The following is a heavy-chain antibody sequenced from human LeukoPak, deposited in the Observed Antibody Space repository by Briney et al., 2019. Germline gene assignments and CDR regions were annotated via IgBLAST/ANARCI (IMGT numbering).Heavy chain of an antibody. Sequence: GGSLRLSCAASGFTFSSYGMHWVRQAPGKGLEWVAVIWYDGSNKYYADSVKGRFTISRGNSKNTLYLQMNSLRAEDTAVYYCARDLATMDGFDPWGQGTLVTVSS. J-gene: IGHJ5*02. CDR3: ARDLATMDGFDP. V-gene: IGHV3-33*01. CDR1: GFTFSSYG. CDR2: IWYDGSNK. D-gene: IGHD3-10*01.